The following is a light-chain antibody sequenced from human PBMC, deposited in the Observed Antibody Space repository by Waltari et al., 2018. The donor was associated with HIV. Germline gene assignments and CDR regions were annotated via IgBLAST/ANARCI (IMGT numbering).Light chain of an antibody. J-gene: IGKJ1*01. Sequence: DIQMTQSPSSLSASVGDRVTITCRASQKISNYLHWYHQKPGKAPNLLLYAATSFQSGVPSRFSGSGSGTDFTLTITSLQPEDFGTYYCQQSYSPPWTFGQGTKVEIK. CDR3: QQSYSPPWT. CDR1: QKISNY. CDR2: AAT. V-gene: IGKV1-39*01.